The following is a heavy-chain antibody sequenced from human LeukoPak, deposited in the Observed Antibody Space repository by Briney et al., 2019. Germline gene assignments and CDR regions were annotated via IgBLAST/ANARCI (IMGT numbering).Heavy chain of an antibody. CDR3: ARDFYGSGSHRYFDL. CDR2: ISSSGSTI. V-gene: IGHV3-48*01. D-gene: IGHD3-10*01. J-gene: IGHJ2*01. Sequence: PGGSLRLSCAASGFTFSSYGMNWVRQAPGKGLEWVSYISSSGSTIYYADSVRGRFTISRDNSKNTLYLQMNSLRVEDTAVYYCARDFYGSGSHRYFDLWGRGTLVTVSS. CDR1: GFTFSSYG.